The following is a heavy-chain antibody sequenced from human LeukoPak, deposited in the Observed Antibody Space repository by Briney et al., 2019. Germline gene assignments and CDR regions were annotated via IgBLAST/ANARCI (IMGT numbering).Heavy chain of an antibody. J-gene: IGHJ4*02. CDR3: AATLTREDIVVVPAAMLGIDY. CDR2: ISSSSSYI. Sequence: PGGSLRLSCAAFGFTFSSYSINWVRQAPGKGLEWVSSISSSSSYIYYAQSVKGRFTISRDNSKNTLYLQMNSLRAEDTAVYYCAATLTREDIVVVPAAMLGIDYWGQGTLVTVSS. V-gene: IGHV3-21*04. CDR1: GFTFSSYS. D-gene: IGHD2-2*01.